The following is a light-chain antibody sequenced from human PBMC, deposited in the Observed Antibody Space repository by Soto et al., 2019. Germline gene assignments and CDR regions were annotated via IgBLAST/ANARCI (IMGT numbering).Light chain of an antibody. Sequence: DIQLTHSPSFLSASVGDTVTITCRASQALSNYLAWYQQKPGIAPDLLIYSASTLQSGVPSRFSGSGSETEFSLTIRALQPEDFATYYCQQLSRYPLTFGGGTKVDIK. CDR1: QALSNY. V-gene: IGKV1-9*01. CDR2: SAS. J-gene: IGKJ4*01. CDR3: QQLSRYPLT.